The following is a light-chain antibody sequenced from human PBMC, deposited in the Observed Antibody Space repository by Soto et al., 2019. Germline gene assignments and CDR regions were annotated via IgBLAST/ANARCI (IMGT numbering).Light chain of an antibody. CDR3: QQYSSYATST. CDR2: DAS. Sequence: DIQMTQSPSTLSASLGDRVTITCRASQNINSGLAWYQQKPGKAPNLLIYDASNLESGVPSRFSGSGSGTEFSLTITSLQPDDFATYYCQQYSSYATSTFGQGTKVEMK. CDR1: QNINSG. V-gene: IGKV1-5*01. J-gene: IGKJ1*01.